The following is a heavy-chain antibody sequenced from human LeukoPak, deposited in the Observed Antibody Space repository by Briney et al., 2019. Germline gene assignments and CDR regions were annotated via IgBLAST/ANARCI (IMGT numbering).Heavy chain of an antibody. CDR1: RYTFTGYY. CDR3: ARDMEGAVATIDY. D-gene: IGHD5-12*01. Sequence: ASVMVSCKASRYTFTGYYMHWVRQAPGQGLEWMGWINPNSGGTNYAQKFQGRVTMTRDTSISTAYMELSRLRSDDTAVYYCARDMEGAVATIDYWGQGTLVTVSS. J-gene: IGHJ4*02. CDR2: INPNSGGT. V-gene: IGHV1-2*02.